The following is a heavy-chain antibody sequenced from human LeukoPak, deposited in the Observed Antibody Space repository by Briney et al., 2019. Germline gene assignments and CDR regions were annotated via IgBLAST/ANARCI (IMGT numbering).Heavy chain of an antibody. CDR3: AREPTPRYCSGGSCYTHYGMDV. CDR1: GFTFSSYT. Sequence: GGSLRLSCAASGFTFSSYTMNWVRQAPGKGLEWVSSISSSSSYIYYADSVKGRLTISRDNAKHPRYLQMNSLRAEDTAVYYCAREPTPRYCSGGSCYTHYGMDVGGQVTTVTVS. D-gene: IGHD2-15*01. V-gene: IGHV3-21*01. CDR2: ISSSSSYI. J-gene: IGHJ6*02.